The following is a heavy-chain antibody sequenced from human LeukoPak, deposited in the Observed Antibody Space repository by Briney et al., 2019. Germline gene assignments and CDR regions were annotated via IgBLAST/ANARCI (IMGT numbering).Heavy chain of an antibody. CDR1: GGSFYGYY. J-gene: IGHJ3*02. CDR2: INHGGST. CDR3: GRDGWELPVSTAFDM. V-gene: IGHV4-34*01. D-gene: IGHD1-26*01. Sequence: SGTLSLTCVVNGGSFYGYYWTWIRQPPGKGMEWIGDINHGGSTNYNPSLKSRATISVDTSKNHFSLQLSSGTDADTAIYYCGRDGWELPVSTAFDMWGKGTGVTVSS.